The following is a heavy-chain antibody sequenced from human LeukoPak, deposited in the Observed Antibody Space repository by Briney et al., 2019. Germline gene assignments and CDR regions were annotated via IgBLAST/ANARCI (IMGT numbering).Heavy chain of an antibody. CDR2: IIPILGIV. CDR3: AQPKGRDGYNFDY. CDR1: GGTFSSYA. Sequence: GASVKVSCKASGGTFSSYAISWVRQAPGQGLEWMGRIIPILGIVNYAQKFQGRVTITADKSTSTAYMELSSLRSEDTAMYYCAQPKGRDGYNFDYWGQGTLVTVSS. D-gene: IGHD5-24*01. V-gene: IGHV1-69*04. J-gene: IGHJ4*02.